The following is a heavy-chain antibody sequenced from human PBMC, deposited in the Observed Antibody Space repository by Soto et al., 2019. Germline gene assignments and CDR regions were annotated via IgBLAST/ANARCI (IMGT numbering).Heavy chain of an antibody. CDR1: GGSFSGYY. V-gene: IGHV4-34*01. D-gene: IGHD2-15*01. CDR3: ARLGGCSGGSCYLDY. Sequence: SETLSLTCAVYGGSFSGYYWSWIRQPPGKGLEWIGEINHSGSTNYNPSLKSRVTISVDTSKNQFSLKLSSVTAADTAVYYCARLGGCSGGSCYLDYWGQGTLVTVSS. J-gene: IGHJ4*02. CDR2: INHSGST.